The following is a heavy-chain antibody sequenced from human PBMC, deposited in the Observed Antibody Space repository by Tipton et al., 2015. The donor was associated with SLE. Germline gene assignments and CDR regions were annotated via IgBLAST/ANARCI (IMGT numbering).Heavy chain of an antibody. CDR3: ARDGIAAAGTLAYYFDY. Sequence: LRLSCTVSGGSISSYYWSWIRQPPGKGLEWIGYIYYSGSTNYNPSLKSRVTVSVDTSKNQFSLKLSSVTAADTAVYYCARDGIAAAGTLAYYFDYWGQGTLVTVSS. CDR2: IYYSGST. V-gene: IGHV4-59*01. D-gene: IGHD6-13*01. J-gene: IGHJ4*02. CDR1: GGSISSYY.